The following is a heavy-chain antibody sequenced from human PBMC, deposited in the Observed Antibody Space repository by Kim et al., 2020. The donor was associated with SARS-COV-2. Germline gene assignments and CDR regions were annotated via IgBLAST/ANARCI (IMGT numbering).Heavy chain of an antibody. D-gene: IGHD3-22*01. Sequence: SETLSLTCTVSGGSISSGGYYWSWIRQHPGKGLEWIGYIYYSGSTYYNPSLKSRVTISVDTSKNQFSLKLSSVTAADTAVYYCARGQGLMTMIGVVVGAFDYWGQGTLVTVSS. CDR3: ARGQGLMTMIGVVVGAFDY. CDR1: GGSISSGGYY. V-gene: IGHV4-31*03. CDR2: IYYSGST. J-gene: IGHJ4*02.